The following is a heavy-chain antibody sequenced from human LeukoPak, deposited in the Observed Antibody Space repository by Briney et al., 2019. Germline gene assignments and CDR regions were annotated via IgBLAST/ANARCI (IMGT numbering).Heavy chain of an antibody. CDR3: ARAAAGTWGYYYYMDV. CDR1: GFIYSNFA. V-gene: IGHV3-23*01. J-gene: IGHJ6*03. CDR2: ISGSGGSS. D-gene: IGHD6-13*01. Sequence: GGSLRLSCAASGFIYSNFAMNWVRQAPGKGLEWVSVISGSGGSSFYADSVKGRFIISRDNSKNTLYLQMNSLRGEDTALYHCARAAAGTWGYYYYMDVWGKGTTVTVSS.